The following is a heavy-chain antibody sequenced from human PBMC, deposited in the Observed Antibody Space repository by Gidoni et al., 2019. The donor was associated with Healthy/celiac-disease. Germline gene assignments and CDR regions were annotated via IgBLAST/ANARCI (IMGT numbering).Heavy chain of an antibody. J-gene: IGHJ4*02. CDR1: GYSISSGYY. D-gene: IGHD3-10*01. Sequence: QVQLQVSGPGLVKPSETLSLTCTVSGYSISSGYYWGWIRQPPGKGLEWIGSIYHSGSTYYNPSLKSRVTISVDTSKNQFSLKLSSVTAADTAVYYCARDLWFGEPNVLVGDYWGQGTLVTVSS. V-gene: IGHV4-38-2*02. CDR2: IYHSGST. CDR3: ARDLWFGEPNVLVGDY.